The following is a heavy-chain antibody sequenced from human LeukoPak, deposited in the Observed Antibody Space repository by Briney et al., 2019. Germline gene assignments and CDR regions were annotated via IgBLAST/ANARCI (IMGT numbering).Heavy chain of an antibody. D-gene: IGHD3-16*01. V-gene: IGHV4-34*01. Sequence: SETLSLTCAVYGGSFSGYYWTWIRQPPGKGLEWIGEINHSGSTNYNPSLKSRVTISVDTSKNQFSLKLSSVTAADTAVYYCARLGVIGLGRWGQGTLVTVSS. CDR3: ARLGVIGLGR. CDR2: INHSGST. CDR1: GGSFSGYY. J-gene: IGHJ4*02.